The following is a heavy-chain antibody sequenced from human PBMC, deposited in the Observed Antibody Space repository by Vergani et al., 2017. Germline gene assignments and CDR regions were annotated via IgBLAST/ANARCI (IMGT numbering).Heavy chain of an antibody. CDR2: VSGSSATP. Sequence: EVQLLESGGGLVQPGGSLRLSCEASGFSFPGYAMSWVRQAPGKGLEWVSSVSGSSATPYYADSVKGRFTISRDNAKNSLYLQMNSLRAEDTAVYYCAREKNRRYYYGSELDYWGQGTLVTVSS. J-gene: IGHJ4*02. CDR1: GFSFPGYA. CDR3: AREKNRRYYYGSELDY. D-gene: IGHD3-10*01. V-gene: IGHV3-23*01.